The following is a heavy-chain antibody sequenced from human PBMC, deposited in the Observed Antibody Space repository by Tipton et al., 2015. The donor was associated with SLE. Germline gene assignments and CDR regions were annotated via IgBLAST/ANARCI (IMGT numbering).Heavy chain of an antibody. CDR1: GFTFSNYA. J-gene: IGHJ6*02. CDR3: ARVIAAPPYGMDV. D-gene: IGHD6-13*01. V-gene: IGHV3-30*04. CDR2: IRYDGTNE. Sequence: SLRLSCAASGFTFSNYAIHWVRQAPGKGLEWVAGIRYDGTNEYYTDSVEGRFTASRDNSKNTVFLQMNSLRDDDTAVYYCARVIAAPPYGMDVWGQGTTVTVSS.